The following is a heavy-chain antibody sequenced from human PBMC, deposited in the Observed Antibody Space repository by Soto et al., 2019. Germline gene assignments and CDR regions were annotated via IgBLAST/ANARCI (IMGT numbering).Heavy chain of an antibody. D-gene: IGHD3-22*01. CDR1: GGSISSGGYY. Sequence: PSETLSLTCTVSGGSISSGGYYWSWIREHPGKGLDWIGYMYYSGSTYYNPSLKSRVTISVDTSKNQFYLKLSSVTAADTAVYYCVRESYYDSSGYYSDAFDIWGKGTMVT. V-gene: IGHV4-31*03. CDR3: VRESYYDSSGYYSDAFDI. CDR2: MYYSGST. J-gene: IGHJ3*02.